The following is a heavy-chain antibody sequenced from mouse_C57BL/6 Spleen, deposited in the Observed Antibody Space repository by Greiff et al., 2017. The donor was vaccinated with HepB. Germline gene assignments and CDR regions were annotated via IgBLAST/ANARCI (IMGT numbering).Heavy chain of an antibody. CDR3: ARGHDGYSAWFAY. CDR1: GYTFTDYN. J-gene: IGHJ3*01. CDR2: INPNNGGT. V-gene: IGHV1-22*01. Sequence: EVQLQESGPELVKPGASVKMSCKASGYTFTDYNMHWVKQSHGKSLEWIGYINPNNGGTSYNQKFKGKATLTVNKSSSTAYMELRSLTSEDSAVYYCARGHDGYSAWFAYWGQGTLVTVSA. D-gene: IGHD2-3*01.